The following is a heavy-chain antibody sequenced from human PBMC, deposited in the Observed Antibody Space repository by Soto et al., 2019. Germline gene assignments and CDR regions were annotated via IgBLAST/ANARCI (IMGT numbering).Heavy chain of an antibody. D-gene: IGHD2-2*01. V-gene: IGHV3-30*18. CDR1: GFTFNSYA. J-gene: IGHJ4*02. Sequence: QVQLVESGGGVVQPGRSLRLSCAASGFTFNSYAMHWVRQAPGKGLEWVAVISSDEGDYKYADSVKGRFTISRDNSRNTLYLQMDSLRSEDTAVYYCAKDRARGPAAYDFDYWGQGTLVTVSS. CDR2: ISSDEGDY. CDR3: AKDRARGPAAYDFDY.